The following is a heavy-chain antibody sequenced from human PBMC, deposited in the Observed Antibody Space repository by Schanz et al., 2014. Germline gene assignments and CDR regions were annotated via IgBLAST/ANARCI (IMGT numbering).Heavy chain of an antibody. D-gene: IGHD3-22*01. CDR2: INTGSNYI. CDR3: AKDISDTSGKDDY. V-gene: IGHV3-11*05. Sequence: PGGSLRLSCAASGFSFSDYYMSWIRQAPGKGLEWISFINTGSNYINYADSVKGRFTISRDNSKNTLFLQMNSLRVEDSAIYYCAKDISDTSGKDDYWGQGTLVTVSS. CDR1: GFSFSDYY. J-gene: IGHJ4*02.